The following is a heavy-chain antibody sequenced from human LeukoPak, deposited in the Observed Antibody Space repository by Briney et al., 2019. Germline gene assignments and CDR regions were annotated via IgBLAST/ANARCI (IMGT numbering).Heavy chain of an antibody. J-gene: IGHJ4*02. D-gene: IGHD1-26*01. CDR3: AKDPIFSGSYGVFDY. CDR1: GFTFSSYG. Sequence: GGSLRLSCAASGFTFSSYGMHWVRQAPGKGLEWVAVIWYDGSNKYYADSVKGRFTISRDNSKNTLYLQMNSLRAGDTAVYYCAKDPIFSGSYGVFDYWGLGTLVTVSS. CDR2: IWYDGSNK. V-gene: IGHV3-33*06.